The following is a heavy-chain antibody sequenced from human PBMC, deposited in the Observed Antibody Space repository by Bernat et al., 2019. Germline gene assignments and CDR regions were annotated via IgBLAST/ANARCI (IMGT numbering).Heavy chain of an antibody. CDR3: ASSYYDSSGYYSTFNAFDI. CDR2: INAGNGNT. Sequence: QVQLVQSGAEVKKPGASEKVSCKASGYTFTSYAMHWVRQAPGQRLERMGWINAGNGNTKYSQKFQGRVTITRDTSASTAYMELSSLRSEDTAVYYCASSYYDSSGYYSTFNAFDIWGQGTMVTVSS. J-gene: IGHJ3*02. D-gene: IGHD3-22*01. V-gene: IGHV1-3*01. CDR1: GYTFTSYA.